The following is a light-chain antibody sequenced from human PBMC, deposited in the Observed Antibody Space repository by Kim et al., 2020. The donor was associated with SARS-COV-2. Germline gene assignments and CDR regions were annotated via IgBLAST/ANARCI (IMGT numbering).Light chain of an antibody. CDR1: QGISSA. V-gene: IGKV1-13*02. Sequence: ASVGDTVPITCRASQGISSALAWYQQTPGQPPQLLLFDASDLESGVPSRFRGSGSGTDFTLTISGLQPEDFATYYCQQFKTYPPTFGQGTKVDIK. J-gene: IGKJ2*01. CDR3: QQFKTYPPT. CDR2: DAS.